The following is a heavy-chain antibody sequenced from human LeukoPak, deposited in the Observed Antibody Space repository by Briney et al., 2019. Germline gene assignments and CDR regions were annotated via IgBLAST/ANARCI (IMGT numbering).Heavy chain of an antibody. Sequence: ASVKVSCKASGYTFTDYYMHWVRQAPGQGLEWMGWMNPNSGNTGYAQKFQGRVTMTRNTSISTAYMELSSLRSEDTAVYYCARGNGWLRYPKSWFDPWGQGTLVTVSS. CDR3: ARGNGWLRYPKSWFDP. CDR1: GYTFTDYY. V-gene: IGHV1-8*02. CDR2: MNPNSGNT. D-gene: IGHD5-12*01. J-gene: IGHJ5*02.